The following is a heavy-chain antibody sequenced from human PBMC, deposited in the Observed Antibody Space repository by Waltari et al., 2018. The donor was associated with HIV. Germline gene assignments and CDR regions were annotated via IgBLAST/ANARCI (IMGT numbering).Heavy chain of an antibody. Sequence: EVQLVEYGGGLVKTGGCLGLACAASEFTFSNAWMSWVRQAPGKGLDGCGHIRSKTAGGTTNYAATVKGRFTISIDDTTNTLYLQLNMLKTESTAVYYCSTAFSFSLGYSFEILGQGTMVTVSS. CDR3: STAFSFSLGYSFEI. V-gene: IGHV3-15*01. CDR2: IRSKTAGGTT. D-gene: IGHD3-22*01. J-gene: IGHJ3*02. CDR1: EFTFSNAW.